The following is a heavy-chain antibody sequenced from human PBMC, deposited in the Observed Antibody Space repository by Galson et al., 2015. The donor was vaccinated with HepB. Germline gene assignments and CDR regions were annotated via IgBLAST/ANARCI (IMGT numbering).Heavy chain of an antibody. CDR2: IVVGSGNT. CDR3: AALPYQEPSTVAFDI. J-gene: IGHJ3*02. V-gene: IGHV1-58*02. D-gene: IGHD1-14*01. Sequence: SVKVSCKASGFTFTSSAMQWVRQARGQRLEWIGWIVVGSGNTNYAQKFQERVTITRDMSTSTAYMELSSLRSEDTAVYYCAALPYQEPSTVAFDIWGQGTMVTVSS. CDR1: GFTFTSSA.